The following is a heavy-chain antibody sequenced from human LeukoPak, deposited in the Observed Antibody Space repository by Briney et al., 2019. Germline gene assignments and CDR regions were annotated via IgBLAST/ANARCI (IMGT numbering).Heavy chain of an antibody. CDR1: GGTFSSYA. V-gene: IGHV1-69*04. D-gene: IGHD1-26*01. CDR2: IIPILGIA. CDR3: ASITYSGSSPGAFDI. Sequence: SVKVSCKASGGTFSSYAISWVRQAPGQGLEWMGRIIPILGIANYAQKFQGRVTITADKSTSTAYMELSSLRSEDTAVYYCASITYSGSSPGAFDIWGQGTMVTVSS. J-gene: IGHJ3*02.